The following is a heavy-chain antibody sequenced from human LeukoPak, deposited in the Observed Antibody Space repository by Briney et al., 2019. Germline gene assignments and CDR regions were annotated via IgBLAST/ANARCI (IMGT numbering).Heavy chain of an antibody. CDR2: INSDGSST. Sequence: GGSLRLSCAASGFTFSSYWMHWVRQAPGKGLVWVSRINSDGSSTSYADSVKGRFTISRDNAKNTLYLQMNSLRAEDTAVYYCARAGGWEGAFDIWGQGTMVTVSS. J-gene: IGHJ3*02. D-gene: IGHD1-26*01. V-gene: IGHV3-74*01. CDR1: GFTFSSYW. CDR3: ARAGGWEGAFDI.